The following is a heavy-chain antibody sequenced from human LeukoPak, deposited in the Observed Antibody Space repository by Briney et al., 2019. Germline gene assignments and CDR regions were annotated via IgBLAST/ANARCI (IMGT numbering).Heavy chain of an antibody. D-gene: IGHD5-18*01. Sequence: HPGGSLRLSCAASGFTFDDYAMHWVRQAPGKGLEWVSGISWNSGSIGYADSVKGRFTISRDNAKNSLYLQMNSLRAEDTALYYCAKSVDTAMLDYWGQGTLVTVSS. CDR1: GFTFDDYA. J-gene: IGHJ4*02. V-gene: IGHV3-9*01. CDR2: ISWNSGSI. CDR3: AKSVDTAMLDY.